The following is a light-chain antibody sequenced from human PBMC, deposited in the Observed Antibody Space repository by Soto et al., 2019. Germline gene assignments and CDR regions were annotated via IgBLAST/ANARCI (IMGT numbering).Light chain of an antibody. CDR1: QSINTY. J-gene: IGKJ1*01. Sequence: DIQMTQSPSSLSASVGDRVTITCQTSQSINTYLNWYQQKPGKAPKVLIYGASSLQSGVPLRFSGSGSGTDFTLTISSLQPEDFATYFCQRDYNNTRTFGQGTKVDIK. CDR3: QRDYNNTRT. CDR2: GAS. V-gene: IGKV1-39*01.